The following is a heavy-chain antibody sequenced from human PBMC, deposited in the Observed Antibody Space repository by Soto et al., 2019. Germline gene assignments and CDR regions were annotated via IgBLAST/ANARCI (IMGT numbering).Heavy chain of an antibody. CDR2: IIPIFGTA. Sequence: QVQLVQSGAEVKKPGSSVKVSCKASGGTFSSYAISWVRQAPGQGLEWMGGIIPIFGTANYAQKFQRRVTITMDEAKSTTYMELSSLRSEDTAVYYCATRRASLPVDAFDIWGQGTMVTVSS. J-gene: IGHJ3*02. CDR1: GGTFSSYA. CDR3: ATRRASLPVDAFDI. V-gene: IGHV1-69*01. D-gene: IGHD5-12*01.